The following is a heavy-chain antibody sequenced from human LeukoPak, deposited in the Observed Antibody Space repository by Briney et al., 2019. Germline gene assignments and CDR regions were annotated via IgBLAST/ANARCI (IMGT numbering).Heavy chain of an antibody. J-gene: IGHJ3*02. CDR2: IYWDDDK. D-gene: IGHD3-22*01. V-gene: IGHV2-5*02. Sequence: SGPTLVKPTQTLTLTCTFSGFSLSTSGVGVGWIRQPPGKALEWLALIYWDDDKRYSPSLKSRLTITKDTSKNQVVLTMTNMDPVDTATYYCAHRKFNSGYYQTPTGPEYAFDMWGQGTMVTVSS. CDR3: AHRKFNSGYYQTPTGPEYAFDM. CDR1: GFSLSTSGVG.